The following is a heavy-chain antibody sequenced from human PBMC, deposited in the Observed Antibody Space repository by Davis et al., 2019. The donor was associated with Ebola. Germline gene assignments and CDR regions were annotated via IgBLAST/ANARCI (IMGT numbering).Heavy chain of an antibody. CDR2: IYYSGST. Sequence: SETLSLTCTVSGGSISSSSYYWGWIRQPPGKGLEWIGSIYYSGSTYYNPSLKSRVTISVDTSKNQFSLKLSSVTAADTAVYYCAKEAVPAAIVYYYGMDVWGQGTTVTVSS. J-gene: IGHJ6*02. CDR1: GGSISSSSYY. D-gene: IGHD2-2*02. CDR3: AKEAVPAAIVYYYGMDV. V-gene: IGHV4-39*07.